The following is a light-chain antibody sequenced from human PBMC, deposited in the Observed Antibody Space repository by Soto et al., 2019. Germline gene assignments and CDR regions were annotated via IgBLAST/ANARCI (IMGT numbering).Light chain of an antibody. CDR1: QSVSSY. CDR2: DAS. J-gene: IGKJ3*01. V-gene: IGKV3-11*01. CDR3: QQRSYWPPT. Sequence: EIVLTQAPATLSLSPGERATLSCRASQSVSSYLAWYQQKPGQAPRLLIYDASNRASGIPARFSGSGSGTDFTLTISSLEPEDFAVYYCQQRSYWPPTFGP.